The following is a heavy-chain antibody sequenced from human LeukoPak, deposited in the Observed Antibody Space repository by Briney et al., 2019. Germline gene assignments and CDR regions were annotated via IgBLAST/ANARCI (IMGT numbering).Heavy chain of an antibody. D-gene: IGHD6-19*01. CDR3: TKDQGIAVAGTD. J-gene: IGHJ3*01. CDR1: GYTFSGYY. CDR2: INPSSGAT. V-gene: IGHV1-2*02. Sequence: GASVTVSCKASGYTFSGYYIHWVRQAPGQGLEWMGWINPSSGATRYAQKFQDRVTMSSDTSITTAYMDLSRLRSDDTAVYYCTKDQGIAVAGTDWGQGTMVTLSS.